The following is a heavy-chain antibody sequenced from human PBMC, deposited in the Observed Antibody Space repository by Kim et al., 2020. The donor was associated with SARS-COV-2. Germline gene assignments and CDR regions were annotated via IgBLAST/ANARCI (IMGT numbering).Heavy chain of an antibody. V-gene: IGHV3-43*01. Sequence: GRFTISRDNSKNSLYLQMNSLRTEDTALYYCAKDMGGRYGGNPQDAFDIWGQGTMVTVSS. J-gene: IGHJ3*02. D-gene: IGHD2-15*01. CDR3: AKDMGGRYGGNPQDAFDI.